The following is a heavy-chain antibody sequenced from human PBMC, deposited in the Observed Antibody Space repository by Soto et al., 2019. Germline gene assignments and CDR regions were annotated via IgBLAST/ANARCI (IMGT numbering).Heavy chain of an antibody. V-gene: IGHV3-30-3*01. CDR3: ARDIVATTRGGYYYYGMDV. D-gene: IGHD5-12*01. Sequence: QVQLVESGGGVAQPGRSLRLSCAASGFTFSSYAMHWVRQAPGKGLEWVAVISYDGSNKYYADSVKGRFTISRDNSKNTLYLQMNSLRAEDTAVHYCARDIVATTRGGYYYYGMDVWGQGTTVTVSS. J-gene: IGHJ6*02. CDR1: GFTFSSYA. CDR2: ISYDGSNK.